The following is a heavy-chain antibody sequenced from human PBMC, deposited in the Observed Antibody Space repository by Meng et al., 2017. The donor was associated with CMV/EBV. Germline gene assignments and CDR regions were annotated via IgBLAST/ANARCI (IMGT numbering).Heavy chain of an antibody. CDR3: ASFRSTSYSSSSGGDY. CDR1: GGTFSSYA. CDR2: IIPILGIA. V-gene: IGHV1-69*10. D-gene: IGHD6-6*01. Sequence: SVKVSCKASGGTFSSYAISWVRQATGQGLEWMGGIIPILGIANYAQKFQGRVTITADKSTSTAYMKLSSLRSEDTAVYYCASFRSTSYSSSSGGDYWGQGTLVTVSS. J-gene: IGHJ4*02.